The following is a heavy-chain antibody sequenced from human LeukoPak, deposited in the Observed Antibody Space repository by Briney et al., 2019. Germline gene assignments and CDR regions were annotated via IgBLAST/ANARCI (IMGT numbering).Heavy chain of an antibody. Sequence: PGGSLRLSCEASGFTFTTYSMTWVRQAPGKGLEWVSIISSGSSAIFSADALKGRFTISRDDAKDLLYLDMNSLRAEDTAVYYCARGHTAVTRHFDFWGQGTLVTVSS. CDR1: GFTFTTYS. V-gene: IGHV3-21*01. CDR3: ARGHTAVTRHFDF. CDR2: ISSGSSAI. J-gene: IGHJ4*02. D-gene: IGHD4-17*01.